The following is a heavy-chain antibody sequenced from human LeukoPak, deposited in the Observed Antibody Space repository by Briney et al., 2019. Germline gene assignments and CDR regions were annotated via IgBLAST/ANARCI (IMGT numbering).Heavy chain of an antibody. D-gene: IGHD6-6*01. CDR1: GLSFRSYW. Sequence: PGGSLRLSCAAPGLSFRSYWMHWVRQAPGKGLVWVPRINSDGSSTNYADSVKGRFTISRDNAKNTLYLQMNSLRAEDTAVYYCAKLLGYSSSSDSWGQGTLVTVSS. J-gene: IGHJ4*02. CDR2: INSDGSST. CDR3: AKLLGYSSSSDS. V-gene: IGHV3-74*01.